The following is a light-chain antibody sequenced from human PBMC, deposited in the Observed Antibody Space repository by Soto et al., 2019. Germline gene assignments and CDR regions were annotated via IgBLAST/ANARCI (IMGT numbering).Light chain of an antibody. V-gene: IGLV2-14*01. CDR3: SSYTGSSTLV. Sequence: QSALTQPRSASGSPGQSITISCTGTSSDVGGYNYVSWYLQHPGKVPKLMIYEVSNRPSGVSNRFSGSKSGNTASLTISGLQAEDEADYYCSSYTGSSTLVFGTGTKVTVL. CDR1: SSDVGGYNY. CDR2: EVS. J-gene: IGLJ1*01.